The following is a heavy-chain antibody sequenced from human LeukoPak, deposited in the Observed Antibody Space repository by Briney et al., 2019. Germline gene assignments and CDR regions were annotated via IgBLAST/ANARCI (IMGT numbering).Heavy chain of an antibody. Sequence: GGSLRLSCAATGFTFSTYGMHWVRQAPGKGLEWVAVIWSDGNNKFYADSVKGRFTFSRDNSRNTLSLQMNSLGADDTAVYYCVKERGPFDAFDVWGQGTMVTVSS. CDR2: IWSDGNNK. CDR1: GFTFSTYG. J-gene: IGHJ3*01. CDR3: VKERGPFDAFDV. V-gene: IGHV3-33*06.